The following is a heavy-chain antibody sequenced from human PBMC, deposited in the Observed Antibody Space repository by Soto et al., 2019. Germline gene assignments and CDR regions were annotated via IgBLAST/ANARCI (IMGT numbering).Heavy chain of an antibody. D-gene: IGHD3-22*01. CDR2: IYYSGST. CDR1: GGSIISGDYY. Sequence: LSLTCTVSGGSIISGDYYWSWIRQPPGKGLEWIGYIYYSGSTYYNPSLKSRVTISVDTSKNQFSLKLSSVTAADTAVYYCARGSFWAYYYDSSGYALWGQGTMVTVSS. CDR3: ARGSFWAYYYDSSGYAL. V-gene: IGHV4-30-4*01. J-gene: IGHJ3*01.